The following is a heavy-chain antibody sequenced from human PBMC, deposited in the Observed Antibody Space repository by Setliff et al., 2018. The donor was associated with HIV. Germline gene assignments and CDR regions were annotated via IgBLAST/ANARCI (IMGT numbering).Heavy chain of an antibody. CDR2: IISMFGTA. CDR3: ARDREAEGDAFDI. D-gene: IGHD3-10*01. J-gene: IGHJ3*02. V-gene: IGHV1-69*01. Sequence: VSCKASGGTFSGDAISWVRQAPGQGLEWMGGIISMFGTANYAQKFQGRVTITADESTNTAYMELSSLRSEDTAVYYCARDREAEGDAFDIWGQGTMVTVSS. CDR1: GGTFSGDA.